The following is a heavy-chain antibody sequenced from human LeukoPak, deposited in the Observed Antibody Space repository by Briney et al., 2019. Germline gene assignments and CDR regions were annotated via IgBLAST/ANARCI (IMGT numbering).Heavy chain of an antibody. CDR3: AKEPAWENYFDY. CDR2: ISSSGGST. D-gene: IGHD1-26*01. Sequence: GKSLRLSCAASGFTFSSYAMSWVRQAPGKGLEWVSAISSSGGSTYYADSVKGRFTISRDNSKNTLYLQMNSLRAEDTAVYYCAKEPAWENYFDYWGQGTLVTVSS. V-gene: IGHV3-23*01. CDR1: GFTFSSYA. J-gene: IGHJ4*02.